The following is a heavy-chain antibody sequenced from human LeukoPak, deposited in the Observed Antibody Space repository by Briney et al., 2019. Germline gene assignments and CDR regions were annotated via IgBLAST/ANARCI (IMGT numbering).Heavy chain of an antibody. CDR3: ARGRNIGPGSTPFDY. Sequence: PGGSLRLSCAASGFTFSNYWMHWVRQAPGKGLVRVSRIKGDGSHTIYADSVKGRFTISRDNAKNTLYLQMKSLRAEDTAVYYCARGRNIGPGSTPFDYWGQGTLVTVSS. D-gene: IGHD2/OR15-2a*01. J-gene: IGHJ4*02. CDR2: IKGDGSHT. V-gene: IGHV3-74*01. CDR1: GFTFSNYW.